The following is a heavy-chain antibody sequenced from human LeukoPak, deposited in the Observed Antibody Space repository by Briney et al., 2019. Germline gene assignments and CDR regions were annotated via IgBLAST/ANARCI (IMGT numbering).Heavy chain of an antibody. CDR3: ARVGVAVAAYAFDI. V-gene: IGHV4-4*07. D-gene: IGHD6-19*01. CDR2: IYTSGSI. CDR1: GGSISSYY. Sequence: SETLSLTCTVSGGSISSYYWSWIRQPAGKGLEWIGRIYTSGSINYNPSLKSRVTMSVDTSKNQFSLKLSSVTAADTAVYYCARVGVAVAAYAFDIWGQGTMVTVSS. J-gene: IGHJ3*02.